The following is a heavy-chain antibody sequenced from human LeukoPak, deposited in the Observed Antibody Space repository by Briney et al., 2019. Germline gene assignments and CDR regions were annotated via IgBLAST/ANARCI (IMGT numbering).Heavy chain of an antibody. D-gene: IGHD3-22*01. CDR1: GFTFSSYA. Sequence: GGSLRLSCAASGFTFSSYAMHWVRQAPGKGLEWVAVISYDGSNKYYAGSVKGRFTISRDNSKNTLYLQMNSLRAEDTAVYYCARGFYYYDSSGYYYGYFQHWGQGTLVTVSS. J-gene: IGHJ1*01. V-gene: IGHV3-30-3*01. CDR3: ARGFYYYDSSGYYYGYFQH. CDR2: ISYDGSNK.